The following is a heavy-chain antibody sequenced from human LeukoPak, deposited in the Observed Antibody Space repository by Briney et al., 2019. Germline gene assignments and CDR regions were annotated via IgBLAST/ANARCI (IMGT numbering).Heavy chain of an antibody. Sequence: GGSLRLSCATSGFTFDDYAMHWVRQAPGKGLEWVSLISGNGGNAYYADSVKGRFTISRDNSKNSLYLQMNSLRTEDTALYYCAKDISNWNSRHFDYWGQGTLVTVSS. CDR2: ISGNGGNA. V-gene: IGHV3-43*02. J-gene: IGHJ4*02. CDR1: GFTFDDYA. CDR3: AKDISNWNSRHFDY. D-gene: IGHD1-7*01.